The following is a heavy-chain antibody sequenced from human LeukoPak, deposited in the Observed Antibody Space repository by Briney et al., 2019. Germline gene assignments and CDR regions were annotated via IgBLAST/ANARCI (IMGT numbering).Heavy chain of an antibody. CDR1: GYTFTGYY. V-gene: IGHV1-2*02. CDR2: INPDSGGT. CDR3: ARDSSSWGDYYYGMDV. D-gene: IGHD6-13*01. J-gene: IGHJ6*02. Sequence: ASVKVSCKASGYTFTGYYMNWVRQAPGQGLEWMGWINPDSGGTNYAQKFQGRVTMTRDTSISTAYMELSRLTSDDTAVYYCARDSSSWGDYYYGMDVWGQGTTVTVS.